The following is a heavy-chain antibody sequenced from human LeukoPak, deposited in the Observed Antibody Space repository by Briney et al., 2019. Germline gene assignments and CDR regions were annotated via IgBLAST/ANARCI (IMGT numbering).Heavy chain of an antibody. CDR1: GLTFVGYT. Sequence: GGSLRLSCEASGLTFVGYTMNWVRQTPGGGLEWVSSVTSGSIYIYYADSVKGLFTISRDSATNSLYLQMNSLRVEDTGVYYCAKEGDATAAAGMGGFDLWGQGTMVTVSS. CDR3: AKEGDATAAAGMGGFDL. J-gene: IGHJ3*01. D-gene: IGHD6-13*01. CDR2: VTSGSIYI. V-gene: IGHV3-21*01.